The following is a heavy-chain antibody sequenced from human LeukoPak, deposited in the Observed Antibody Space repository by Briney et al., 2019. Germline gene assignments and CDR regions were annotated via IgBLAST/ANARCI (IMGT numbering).Heavy chain of an antibody. J-gene: IGHJ4*02. Sequence: SETLSLTCAVYGGSFSGYYWSWIRQPPGKGLEWIGEINHSGSTNYNPSLKSRVAISVDTSKNQFSLKLSSVTAADTAVYYCARGQWLDNSWGQGTLVTVSS. CDR1: GGSFSGYY. D-gene: IGHD6-19*01. V-gene: IGHV4-34*01. CDR2: INHSGST. CDR3: ARGQWLDNS.